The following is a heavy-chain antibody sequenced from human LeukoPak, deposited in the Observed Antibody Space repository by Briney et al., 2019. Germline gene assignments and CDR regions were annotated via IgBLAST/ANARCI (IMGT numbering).Heavy chain of an antibody. V-gene: IGHV4-39*07. Sequence: SESLSLTCTVSGGSISSSSYYWGWIRQPPGKGLEWIGEINHSGSTNYNPSLKSRVTISVDTSKNQFSLKLSSVTAADTAVYYCARGQDGYNYGMGFDYWGQGTLVTVSS. CDR3: ARGQDGYNYGMGFDY. D-gene: IGHD5-24*01. CDR1: GGSISSSSYY. J-gene: IGHJ4*02. CDR2: INHSGST.